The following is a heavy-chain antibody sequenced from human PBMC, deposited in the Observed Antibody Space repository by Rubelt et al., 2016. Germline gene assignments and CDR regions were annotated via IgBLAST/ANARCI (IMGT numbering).Heavy chain of an antibody. CDR2: TRNKANSYTT. CDR1: GFTFSDHY. D-gene: IGHD3-22*01. J-gene: IGHJ5*02. Sequence: EVQLVESGGGLIQPGGSLRLSCAASGFTFSDHYMDWVRQAPGKGLEWVGRTRNKANSYTTEYAASVKGRFTISRDELKNSLYLQMNSLKTEDTAVYYCARVSSGYYQAWGQGTLVTVSS. CDR3: ARVSSGYYQA. V-gene: IGHV3-72*01.